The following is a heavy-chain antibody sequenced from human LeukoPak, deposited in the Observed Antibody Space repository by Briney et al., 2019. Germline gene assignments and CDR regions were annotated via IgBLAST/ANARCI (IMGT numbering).Heavy chain of an antibody. Sequence: PGGSLRLSCTASGFTLGDYAMSWFRQAPGKGLEWVGFIRSKAYGGTTEYAASVKGRFTISRDDSKSIAYLQMNSLKTEDTAVYYCTRKVAATYYFDYWGQGTLVTVSS. CDR1: GFTLGDYA. D-gene: IGHD2-15*01. J-gene: IGHJ4*02. CDR2: IRSKAYGGTT. V-gene: IGHV3-49*03. CDR3: TRKVAATYYFDY.